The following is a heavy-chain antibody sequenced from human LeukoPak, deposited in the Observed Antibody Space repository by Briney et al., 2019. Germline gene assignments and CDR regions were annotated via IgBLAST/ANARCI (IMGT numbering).Heavy chain of an antibody. J-gene: IGHJ4*02. CDR2: IIPIFGTA. V-gene: IGHV1-69*06. Sequence: SVKVSCKASGATFTSYAISWVRQAPGQGLEWMGGIIPIFGTANYAQKFQGRVTITADKSTSTAYMELSSLRSEDTAVYYCASMRLGEDIVVVPAADWGQGTLVTVSS. D-gene: IGHD2-2*01. CDR3: ASMRLGEDIVVVPAAD. CDR1: GATFTSYA.